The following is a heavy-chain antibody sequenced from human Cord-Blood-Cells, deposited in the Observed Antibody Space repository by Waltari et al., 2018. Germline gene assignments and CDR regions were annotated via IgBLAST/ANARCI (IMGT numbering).Heavy chain of an antibody. CDR2: IYTSGST. D-gene: IGHD5-18*01. V-gene: IGHV4-4*07. Sequence: QVQLQESGPGLVKPSETLSLTCPVSGGSISSYYWSWIRQPAGKGLEWIGRIYTSGSTNHNPSLKSRVPMSVDTSKNQFSLKLSSVTAADTAVYYCAREGISYGPFDYWGQGTLVTVSS. CDR1: GGSISSYY. CDR3: AREGISYGPFDY. J-gene: IGHJ4*02.